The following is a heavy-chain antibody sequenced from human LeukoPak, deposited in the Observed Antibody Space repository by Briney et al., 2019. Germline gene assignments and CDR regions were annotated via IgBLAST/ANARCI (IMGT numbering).Heavy chain of an antibody. Sequence: GGSLRLSCSASGFIFSNYAMHWVRQAPGKGLEYVSGISSNGGSTNYADSVKGRFTISRDNSKKTIDLQMSSLRIEDTAVYYCVRDLGLRISMVRGVIAPNAFDIWGQGTMVTASS. V-gene: IGHV3-64D*09. J-gene: IGHJ3*02. D-gene: IGHD3-10*01. CDR1: GFIFSNYA. CDR2: ISSNGGST. CDR3: VRDLGLRISMVRGVIAPNAFDI.